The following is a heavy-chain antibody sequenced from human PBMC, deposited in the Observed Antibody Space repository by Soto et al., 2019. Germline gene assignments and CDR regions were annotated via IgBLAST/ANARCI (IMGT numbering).Heavy chain of an antibody. V-gene: IGHV1-69*06. CDR3: ATGARYCSGGSCYPDD. CDR2: IMRIFGAA. D-gene: IGHD2-15*01. J-gene: IGHJ4*02. CDR1: GGTFGSNV. Sequence: QVQLMQSGAELKKPGSSVKVSCKASGGTFGSNVISCVRQAPGQGLEWMGEIMRIFGAANKPKKFQGRLMITADTSTTTVYMELSSLASEATAVYFWATGARYCSGGSCYPDDWGQGTLVTVSS.